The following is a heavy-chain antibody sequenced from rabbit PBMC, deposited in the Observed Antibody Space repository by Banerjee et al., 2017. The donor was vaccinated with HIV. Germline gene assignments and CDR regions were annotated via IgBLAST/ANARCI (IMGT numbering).Heavy chain of an antibody. D-gene: IGHD5-1*01. V-gene: IGHV1S47*01. CDR3: ARDLVGVIGWNFYL. J-gene: IGHJ4*01. Sequence: ANWVNGRFSISRENAQNTVFLQMTSLTAADTATYFCARDLVGVIGWNFYLWGQGTLVTVS.